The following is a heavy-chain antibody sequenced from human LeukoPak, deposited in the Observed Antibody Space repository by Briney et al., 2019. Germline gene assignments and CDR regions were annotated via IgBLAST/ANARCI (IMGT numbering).Heavy chain of an antibody. J-gene: IGHJ6*03. CDR3: ERGPYYDFWSGVFYYYYYMDV. Sequence: ASVKVTCKASGYTFTSYDINWVRQPTGQGLEWMGWRNPNSGNTGYAQKFQGRVTMTRNTSISTAYMELSSLRSEDTAVYYCERGPYYDFWSGVFYYYYYMDVWGKGSTVTVSS. V-gene: IGHV1-8*01. CDR1: GYTFTSYD. CDR2: RNPNSGNT. D-gene: IGHD3-3*01.